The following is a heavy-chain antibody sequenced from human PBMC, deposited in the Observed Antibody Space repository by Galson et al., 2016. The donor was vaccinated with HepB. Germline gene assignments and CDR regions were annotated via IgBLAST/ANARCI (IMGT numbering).Heavy chain of an antibody. J-gene: IGHJ4*02. V-gene: IGHV1-18*01. CDR1: GYSFTSYS. Sequence: SVKVSCKASGYSFTSYSLSWVRQALGQGLEWMAWISVYNGDTNYAQELQGRVTMTTDTSTSTAYMELRSLRADDTAVYYCARGAGGYFDYWGQGTLVTVSS. CDR2: ISVYNGDT. CDR3: ARGAGGYFDY. D-gene: IGHD1-26*01.